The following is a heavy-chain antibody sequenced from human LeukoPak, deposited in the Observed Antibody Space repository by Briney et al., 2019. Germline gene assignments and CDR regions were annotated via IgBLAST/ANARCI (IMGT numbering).Heavy chain of an antibody. D-gene: IGHD4-17*01. CDR1: GYTFTSYD. Sequence: ASVKVSCKASGYTFTSYDINWVRQATGQGLEWMGWMNPNSGNTGYAQKFQGRVTMTRNTSISTAYMELSSLRSEDTAVYYCARGTHLTDYGDTAVDYWGQGTLVTVSS. V-gene: IGHV1-8*01. CDR3: ARGTHLTDYGDTAVDY. J-gene: IGHJ4*02. CDR2: MNPNSGNT.